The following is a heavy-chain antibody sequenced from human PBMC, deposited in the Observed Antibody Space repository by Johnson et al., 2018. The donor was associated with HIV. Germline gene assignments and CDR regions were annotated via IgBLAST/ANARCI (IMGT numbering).Heavy chain of an antibody. CDR1: GFTFSNYW. V-gene: IGHV3-7*01. Sequence: EQLVESGGGVVQPGRSLRLSCAASGFTFSNYWMSWVRQAPGKGLEWVANIKQDGSEKYYVDSVKGRFTISRDNAKNSLYLQMNSLRAEDTAVYYCARDSGDTIFGVVIREGAFDIWGQGTMVTVSS. J-gene: IGHJ3*02. CDR2: IKQDGSEK. CDR3: ARDSGDTIFGVVIREGAFDI. D-gene: IGHD3-3*01.